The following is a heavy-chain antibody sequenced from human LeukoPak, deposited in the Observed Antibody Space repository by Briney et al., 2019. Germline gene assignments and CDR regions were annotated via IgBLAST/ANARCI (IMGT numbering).Heavy chain of an antibody. CDR2: IDGDGSTT. D-gene: IGHD6-13*01. Sequence: PGGSLRLSCAASGFTFSNFWMHWVRQAPGKGLVWVSRIDGDGSTTNYADSVKGRFTISRDNAKNTLYLQMNSLRAEDTAVYYCVRDRRDGYISSWPPLWSKGTTVTVSS. CDR1: GFTFSNFW. V-gene: IGHV3-74*01. J-gene: IGHJ6*04. CDR3: VRDRRDGYISSWPPL.